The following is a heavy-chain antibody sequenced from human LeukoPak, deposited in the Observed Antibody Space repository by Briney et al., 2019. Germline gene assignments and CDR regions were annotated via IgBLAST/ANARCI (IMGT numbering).Heavy chain of an antibody. CDR1: GFTFSSYG. Sequence: SGGSLRLSCAASGFTFSSYGMSWVRQAPGKGLEWVSAISGSGGSTYYADSVKGRFTISRDNSKNTLYLQMNSLRAEDTAVYYCAKDGPAEPGALRGYFDHWGQGTLVTVSS. CDR3: AKDGPAEPGALRGYFDH. V-gene: IGHV3-23*01. D-gene: IGHD6-19*01. J-gene: IGHJ4*02. CDR2: ISGSGGST.